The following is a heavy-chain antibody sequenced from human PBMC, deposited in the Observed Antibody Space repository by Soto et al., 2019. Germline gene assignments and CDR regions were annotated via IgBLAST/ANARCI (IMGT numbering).Heavy chain of an antibody. D-gene: IGHD6-6*01. J-gene: IGHJ6*02. Sequence: GASVKVSCKASGYTFTGYYMHWVRQAPGQGLEWMGWINPNSGGTNYAQKFQGWVTMTRDTSISTAYMELSRLRSDDTAVYYCASSIAARESNYYGMDVWGQGTTVTVSS. CDR2: INPNSGGT. CDR3: ASSIAARESNYYGMDV. V-gene: IGHV1-2*04. CDR1: GYTFTGYY.